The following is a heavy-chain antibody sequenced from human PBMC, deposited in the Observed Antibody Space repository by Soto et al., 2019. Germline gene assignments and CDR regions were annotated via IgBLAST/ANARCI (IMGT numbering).Heavy chain of an antibody. D-gene: IGHD1-7*01. CDR1: GFTLSSYG. V-gene: IGHV3-30*18. CDR3: ANIGPKLEHTYYYYYGMGV. CDR2: ISYDGSNK. Sequence: LSCAASGFTLSSYGMHLVRQAPGKGLEWLAVISYDGSNKYYADSVKGRFTISRDNSKNTLYLQMNRLRAEDTAVYYCANIGPKLEHTYYYYYGMGVWGQGTTVTVSS. J-gene: IGHJ6*02.